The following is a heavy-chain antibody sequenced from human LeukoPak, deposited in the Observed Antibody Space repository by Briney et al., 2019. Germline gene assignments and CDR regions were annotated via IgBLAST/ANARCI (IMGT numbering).Heavy chain of an antibody. J-gene: IGHJ4*02. V-gene: IGHV3-23*01. CDR1: GFTFKNYA. Sequence: QPGGSLRLSCAASGFTFKNYAMSWVRQAPGKGLEWVSSIDGSGDNRYYADSVKGRFTISRDNSGNTLYLQLRGLGAEDTATYYCAKVQMSTGWTFDFWGQGSLVTVSS. CDR3: AKVQMSTGWTFDF. CDR2: IDGSGDNR. D-gene: IGHD2-2*01.